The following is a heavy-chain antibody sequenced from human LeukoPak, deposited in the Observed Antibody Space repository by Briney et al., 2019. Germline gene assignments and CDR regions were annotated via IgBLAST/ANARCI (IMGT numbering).Heavy chain of an antibody. J-gene: IGHJ4*02. D-gene: IGHD3-3*01. CDR1: GGSISSGSYY. Sequence: SETLSLTCTVSGGSISSGSYYWSWIRQPAGKGLEWIGRIYTSGSTNYNPSLKSRVTISVDTSKNQFSLKLSSVTAADTAVYYCATSRNYDFWSGSWYFDYWGQGTLVTVSS. V-gene: IGHV4-61*02. CDR2: IYTSGST. CDR3: ATSRNYDFWSGSWYFDY.